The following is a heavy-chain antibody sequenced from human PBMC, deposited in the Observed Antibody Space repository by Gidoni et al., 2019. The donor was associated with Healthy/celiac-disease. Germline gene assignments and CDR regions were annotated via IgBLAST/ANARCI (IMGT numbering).Heavy chain of an antibody. CDR3: AKDSGPGARAVHWFDP. V-gene: IGHV3-23*01. CDR1: AFTFSNYA. J-gene: IGHJ5*02. Sequence: EVQRLESGGGLVQPGGSLRLSCAASAFTFSNYAMSWVRQAPGKGLEWVSAISGSGGSTYYADSVKGRFTISRDNSKNTLYLQMNSLRAEDTAVYYCAKDSGPGARAVHWFDPWGQGTLVTGSS. D-gene: IGHD2-15*01. CDR2: ISGSGGST.